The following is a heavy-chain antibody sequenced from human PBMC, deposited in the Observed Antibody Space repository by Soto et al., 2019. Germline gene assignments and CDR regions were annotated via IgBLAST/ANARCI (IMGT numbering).Heavy chain of an antibody. J-gene: IGHJ6*02. V-gene: IGHV1-46*01. CDR2: INPGGGDT. D-gene: IGHD3-10*01. CDR1: GYTFSSYY. CDR3: ARGRRYYYGSGVQFYGLDV. Sequence: QMQLVQSGAEVKKPGASMRVSCQASGYTFSSYYVHWVRQAPGRGFEWMGIINPGGGDTTYAQKFQGRVTMTRDTSTSTVFVDLRSLRSEDTAVYYCARGRRYYYGSGVQFYGLDVWGQGTTVTVSS.